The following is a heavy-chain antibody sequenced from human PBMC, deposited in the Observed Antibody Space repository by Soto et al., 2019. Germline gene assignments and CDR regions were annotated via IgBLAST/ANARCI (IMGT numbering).Heavy chain of an antibody. CDR1: GYRFSNHW. V-gene: IGHV5-51*01. Sequence: GVSLKISCRGSGYRFSNHWIAWVRQMPGKGLEGMGIINPGDSDARYSPSFYGQVTISVDMSANTAYLQWSNLKASDTAVYFCARHNDGAHAGYYYGLGLWGQATPLTVSS. D-gene: IGHD1-1*01. J-gene: IGHJ6*02. CDR3: ARHNDGAHAGYYYGLGL. CDR2: INPGDSDA.